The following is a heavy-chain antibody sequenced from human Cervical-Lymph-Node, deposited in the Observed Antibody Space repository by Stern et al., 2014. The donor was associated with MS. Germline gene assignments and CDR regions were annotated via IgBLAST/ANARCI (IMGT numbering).Heavy chain of an antibody. V-gene: IGHV1-2*06. J-gene: IGHJ3*02. CDR2: INPNSGDT. D-gene: IGHD4-17*01. CDR3: ARGPWVTIVYPYAFDM. Sequence: QVQLVQSGAEVQKPGASMKVSCKASGYSFTGYYLNWVRQAPGQGPEWMGRINPNSGDTNYAQNFQDRVTMTRDTSISTVYMELSRLRSDDTAAYYCARGPWVTIVYPYAFDMWGQGTMLTVSS. CDR1: GYSFTGYY.